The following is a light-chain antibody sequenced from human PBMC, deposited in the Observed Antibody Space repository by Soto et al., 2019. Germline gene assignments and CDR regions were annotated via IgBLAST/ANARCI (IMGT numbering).Light chain of an antibody. CDR2: GAS. V-gene: IGKV3-15*01. CDR1: QSVSSN. Sequence: IVMTQSPATLSVSPGERATLSCRASQSVSSNLAWYQQKPGQAPRLLIYGASTRATGIPARFSGSGSGTECTLTISSLQSEDFAVYYCQQYNNWPLTFGGGTKVESK. CDR3: QQYNNWPLT. J-gene: IGKJ4*01.